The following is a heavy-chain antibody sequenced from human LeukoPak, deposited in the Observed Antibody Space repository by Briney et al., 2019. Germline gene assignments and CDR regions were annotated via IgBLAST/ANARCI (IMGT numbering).Heavy chain of an antibody. CDR1: GFTFSSYS. CDR3: ARDRLAYCGGDCDWFDP. V-gene: IGHV3-21*01. Sequence: GGSLRLSCAASGFTFSSYSMNWVRQAPGKGLEWVSSISSSSSYIYYADSVKGRFTISRDNAKNSLYLQMNSLRAEDTAVYYCARDRLAYCGGDCDWFDPWGQGTLVTVSS. D-gene: IGHD2-21*02. J-gene: IGHJ5*02. CDR2: ISSSSSYI.